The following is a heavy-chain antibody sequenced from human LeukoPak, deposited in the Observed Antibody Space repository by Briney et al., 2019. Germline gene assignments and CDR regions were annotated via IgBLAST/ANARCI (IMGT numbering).Heavy chain of an antibody. CDR3: ATEPRGVRGVFIRKN. V-gene: IGHV3-74*01. CDR2: INSDGSGT. Sequence: GGSLRLSCAASGFTFSRYWMHWVRQAPGKGLVWVSRINSDGSGTSYADSVKGRFTISRDNAKNTLYLQMNSLRAEDTAVYYCATEPRGVRGVFIRKNWGQGTLVTVSS. J-gene: IGHJ4*02. CDR1: GFTFSRYW. D-gene: IGHD3-10*01.